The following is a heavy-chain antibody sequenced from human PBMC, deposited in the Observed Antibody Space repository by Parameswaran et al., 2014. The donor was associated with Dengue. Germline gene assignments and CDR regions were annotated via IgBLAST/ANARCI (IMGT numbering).Heavy chain of an antibody. CDR3: AKDFPTYYYDSSGYYGDY. Sequence: APGKGLEWVSAISGSGGSTYYADSVKGRFTISRDNSKNTLYLQMNSLRAEDTAVYYCAKDFPTYYYDSSGYYGDYWGQGTLVTVSS. CDR2: ISGSGGST. D-gene: IGHD3-22*01. J-gene: IGHJ4*02. V-gene: IGHV3-23*01.